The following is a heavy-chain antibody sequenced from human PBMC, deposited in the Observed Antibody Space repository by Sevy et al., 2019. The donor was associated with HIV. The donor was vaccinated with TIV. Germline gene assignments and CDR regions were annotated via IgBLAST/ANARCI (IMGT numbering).Heavy chain of an antibody. J-gene: IGHJ3*02. Sequence: SETLSLTCAVYGGSFSGYYWSWIRQPPAKGLEWIGEVKHSGSTNYNPSLKSRVTISVDTSKNQFSLKLSSVTAADTAVYYCARLPYYDSSGYFDDAFDIWGQGTMVTVSS. V-gene: IGHV4-34*01. D-gene: IGHD3-22*01. CDR2: VKHSGST. CDR1: GGSFSGYY. CDR3: ARLPYYDSSGYFDDAFDI.